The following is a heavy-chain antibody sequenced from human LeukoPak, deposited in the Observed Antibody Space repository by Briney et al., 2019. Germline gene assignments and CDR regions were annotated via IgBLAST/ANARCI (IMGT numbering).Heavy chain of an antibody. Sequence: RASVKVSCKASGYTFTSYDINWVRQATGQGLEWMGWINPNSGGTNYAQKFQGWVTMTRDTSISTAYMELSRLRSDDTAVYYCARGLGYSSGLLKDYWGQGTLVTVSS. CDR1: GYTFTSYD. V-gene: IGHV1-2*04. CDR2: INPNSGGT. CDR3: ARGLGYSSGLLKDY. J-gene: IGHJ4*02. D-gene: IGHD6-19*01.